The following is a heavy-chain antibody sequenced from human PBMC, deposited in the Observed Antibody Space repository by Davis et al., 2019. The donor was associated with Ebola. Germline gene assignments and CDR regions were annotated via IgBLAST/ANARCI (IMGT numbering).Heavy chain of an antibody. V-gene: IGHV3-74*01. CDR3: VRAWEMATIPTNFDY. D-gene: IGHD5-24*01. Sequence: HTGGSLRLSCAASGFTFSSHWMHWVRQVPGKGLVWVSRINGDGSRTTYADSVKGRFTISRDNTKNTLYLQMNSLRAEDTAVYYCVRAWEMATIPTNFDYWGQGTLVTVSS. J-gene: IGHJ4*02. CDR2: INGDGSRT. CDR1: GFTFSSHW.